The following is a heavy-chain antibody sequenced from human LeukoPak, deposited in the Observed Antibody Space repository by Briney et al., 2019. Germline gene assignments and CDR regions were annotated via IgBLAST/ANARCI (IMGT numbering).Heavy chain of an antibody. J-gene: IGHJ5*02. V-gene: IGHV3-23*01. CDR3: ARDWGRASSTSLAYNWFDP. CDR1: KFNFNSYG. Sequence: PGGSLRLSCTTSKFNFNSYGMTWVRQAPGKGLEWVSSISGSGGSTQYAASVQGRFTISRDNSKNTLYLQMNSLRAEDTAVYYCARDWGRASSTSLAYNWFDPWGQGTLVTVSS. CDR2: ISGSGGST. D-gene: IGHD2-2*01.